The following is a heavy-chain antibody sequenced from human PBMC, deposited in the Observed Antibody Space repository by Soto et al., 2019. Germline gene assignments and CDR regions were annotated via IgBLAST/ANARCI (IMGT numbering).Heavy chain of an antibody. J-gene: IGHJ6*02. CDR3: ARRTRSYYYYGMDV. Sequence: SETLSLTCTVSGGSISSGDYYWSWIRQPPGKGLEWIGYIYYSGSTYYNPSLKSRVTISVDTSKNQFSLKLSSVTAADTAVYYCARRTRSYYYYGMDVWGQGTTVTVSS. CDR2: IYYSGST. CDR1: GGSISSGDYY. V-gene: IGHV4-30-4*01.